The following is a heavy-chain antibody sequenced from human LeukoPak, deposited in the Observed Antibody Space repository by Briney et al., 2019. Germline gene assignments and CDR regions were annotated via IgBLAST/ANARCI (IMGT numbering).Heavy chain of an antibody. CDR3: ARDRPYDILTPPDY. D-gene: IGHD3-9*01. CDR1: GFTFSSYW. J-gene: IGHJ4*02. Sequence: GGSLRLSCAASGFTFSSYWMSWVRQAPGKGLEWVANIKQDGSEKYYVDSVKGRFTISRDNAKNSLYLQMNSLRAEDTAVYYCARDRPYDILTPPDYWGQGTLVTVSS. CDR2: IKQDGSEK. V-gene: IGHV3-7*01.